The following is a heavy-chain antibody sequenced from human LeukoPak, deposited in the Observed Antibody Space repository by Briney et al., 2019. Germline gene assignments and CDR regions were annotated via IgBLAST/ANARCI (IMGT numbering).Heavy chain of an antibody. CDR3: ARGRPAAFDY. D-gene: IGHD2-2*01. J-gene: IGHJ4*02. CDR2: INHSGST. CDR1: GGSFSGYY. V-gene: IGHV4-34*01. Sequence: PSETLSLTCAVYGGSFSGYYWSWIRQPPGKGLEWIGEINHSGSTNYNPSLKSRVTISVDTSKNQFSLKLSSVTAADTAVYYCARGRPAAFDYWGQGTLVTVSS.